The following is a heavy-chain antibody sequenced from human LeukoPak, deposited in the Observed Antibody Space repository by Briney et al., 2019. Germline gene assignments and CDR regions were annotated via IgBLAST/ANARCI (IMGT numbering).Heavy chain of an antibody. CDR2: IDWNSGRI. Sequence: GGSLRLSCVGSGFTIHDHAMHWVRQAPGKGLEWVSGIDWNSGRIGYADSVKGRFTISRDNAKNSLFLQMNSLRAEDTAMYYCARGDLSGYYYSYWGQGTLVTVSS. V-gene: IGHV3-9*01. CDR1: GFTIHDHA. CDR3: ARGDLSGYYYSY. J-gene: IGHJ4*02. D-gene: IGHD3-22*01.